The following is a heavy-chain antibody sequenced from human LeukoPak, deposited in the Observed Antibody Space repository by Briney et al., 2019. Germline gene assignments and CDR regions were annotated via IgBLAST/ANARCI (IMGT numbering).Heavy chain of an antibody. V-gene: IGHV3-74*01. CDR1: GFTFSSYW. Sequence: GGSLRLSCAASGFTFSSYWMHWVRQAPGKGLVWVSRINSDGSSTSYADSVRGRFTFSRDNAKNTLYVQMNSLRAEDTAVYYCAKDRAYSSFYWFDPWGQGTLVTVSS. D-gene: IGHD6-6*01. J-gene: IGHJ5*02. CDR3: AKDRAYSSFYWFDP. CDR2: INSDGSST.